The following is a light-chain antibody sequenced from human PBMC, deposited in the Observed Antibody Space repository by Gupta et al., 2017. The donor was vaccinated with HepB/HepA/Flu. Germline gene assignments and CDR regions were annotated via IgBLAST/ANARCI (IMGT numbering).Light chain of an antibody. CDR3: QQYYRTRPLT. CDR1: QIINSN. CDR2: GAS. Sequence: DIQVTQSPFSLSSSVGDRVTITCRTSQIINSNLNWYQQQPGKAPKLLIYGASSIQNGVPSRFSGGGSGTDFTLTISRLQPEDFATYYCQQYYRTRPLTFDQGTRVDMK. V-gene: IGKV1-39*01. J-gene: IGKJ3*01.